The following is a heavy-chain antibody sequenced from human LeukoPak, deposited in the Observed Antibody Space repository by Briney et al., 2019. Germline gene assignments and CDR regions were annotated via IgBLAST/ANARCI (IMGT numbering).Heavy chain of an antibody. Sequence: ASVKVSCKASGYSFSRYGISWVRQAPGQGLEWMGIINPSDGTTTYAQKFQGRVTMTRDTSTSTVYMKLSSLRSEDTDTAVYYCARGGVDHNWFDPWGQGTLVTVSS. CDR3: ARGGVDHNWFDP. J-gene: IGHJ5*02. CDR1: GYSFSRYG. V-gene: IGHV1-46*01. CDR2: INPSDGTT.